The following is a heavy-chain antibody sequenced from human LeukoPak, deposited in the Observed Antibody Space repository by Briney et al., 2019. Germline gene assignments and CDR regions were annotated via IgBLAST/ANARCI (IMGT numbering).Heavy chain of an antibody. Sequence: SETLSLTCPVYGGSFSGYYWSWIRQPPGKGLEWIGEINHSGSTNYNPSLKSRVTISVDTSKNQFSLKLSSVTAADTAVYYCARGDTYYYDSSGSYNWFDPWGQGTLVTVSS. CDR1: GGSFSGYY. D-gene: IGHD3-22*01. CDR2: INHSGST. CDR3: ARGDTYYYDSSGSYNWFDP. V-gene: IGHV4-34*01. J-gene: IGHJ5*02.